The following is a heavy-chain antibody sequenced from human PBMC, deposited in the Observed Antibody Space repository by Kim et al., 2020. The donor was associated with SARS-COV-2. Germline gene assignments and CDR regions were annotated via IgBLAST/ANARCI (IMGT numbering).Heavy chain of an antibody. J-gene: IGHJ4*02. CDR2: INHSGST. CDR3: GGGQLADFDY. Sequence: SETLSLTCAVYGGSFSGYYWSWIRQPPGKGLEWIGEINHSGSTNYNPSLKSRVTISVDTSKNQFSLKLSSVTAADTAVYYCGGGQLADFDYWGQGTLVTVSS. V-gene: IGHV4-34*01. CDR1: GGSFSGYY. D-gene: IGHD6-13*01.